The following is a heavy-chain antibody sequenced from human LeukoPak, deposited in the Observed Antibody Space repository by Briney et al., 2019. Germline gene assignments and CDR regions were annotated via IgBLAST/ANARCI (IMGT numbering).Heavy chain of an antibody. D-gene: IGHD5-18*01. Sequence: GSSVKVSCKASGYTITGYNMHWVRPAPEQGLEWMGWFPPNSGGTNYEQKFQGRVTMTRATSISTAYMERSRRRSDTTAVYYGARVDNCGIAAYGTDSYGTDDWGKGTMVTVSS. CDR1: GYTITGYN. V-gene: IGHV1-2*02. CDR2: FPPNSGGT. J-gene: IGHJ4*02. CDR3: ARVDNCGIAAYGTDSYGTDD.